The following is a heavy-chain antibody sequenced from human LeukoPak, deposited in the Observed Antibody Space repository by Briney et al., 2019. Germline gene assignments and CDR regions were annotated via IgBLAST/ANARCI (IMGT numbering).Heavy chain of an antibody. CDR1: GYTFTSYD. CDR3: ARGGGYCSGGSCRVYFQH. V-gene: IGHV1-8*01. D-gene: IGHD2-15*01. Sequence: ASVKVSCKASGYTFTSYDINWVRQATGQGLEWMGWMNPNSGNTGYAQKFQGWVTMTRDTSISTAYMELSRLRSDDTAVYYCARGGGYCSGGSCRVYFQHWGQGTLVTVSS. J-gene: IGHJ1*01. CDR2: MNPNSGNT.